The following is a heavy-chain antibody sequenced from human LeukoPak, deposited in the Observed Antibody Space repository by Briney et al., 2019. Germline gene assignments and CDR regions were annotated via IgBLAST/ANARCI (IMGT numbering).Heavy chain of an antibody. V-gene: IGHV3-20*04. J-gene: IGHJ4*02. CDR1: GFIFDDYG. CDR2: INWNAGRT. D-gene: IGHD6-19*01. CDR3: AREHSSGWYSFAY. Sequence: GGSLRLSCAASGFIFDDYGMGWVRQAPGKGLEWVSGINWNAGRTDYADSVKGRFTISRDNAKNSLYLQMSSLRAEDTALYYCAREHSSGWYSFAYWGQGTLVTVSS.